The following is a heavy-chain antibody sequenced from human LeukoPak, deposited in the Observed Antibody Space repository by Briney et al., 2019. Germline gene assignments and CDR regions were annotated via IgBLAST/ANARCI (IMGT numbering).Heavy chain of an antibody. CDR1: GFTFSSYA. CDR2: ISGSGGST. Sequence: GGSLRLSCAASGFTFSSYAMSWVRQAPGKGLEWVSAISGSGGSTYYADSVKGRFTISRDNAKNSLYLQMNSLRAEDTAVYYCARGMTTEKYNWFDPWGQGTLVTVSS. CDR3: ARGMTTEKYNWFDP. J-gene: IGHJ5*02. V-gene: IGHV3-23*01. D-gene: IGHD4-11*01.